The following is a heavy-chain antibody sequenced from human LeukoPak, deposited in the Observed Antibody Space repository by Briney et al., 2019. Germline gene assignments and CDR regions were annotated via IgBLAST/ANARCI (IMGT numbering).Heavy chain of an antibody. CDR1: GYTFTSYY. Sequence: ASVKVSCKASGYTFTSYYMHWVRQAPGQGLEWMGIINPSGGSTSYAQKFQGRVTMTRDMSTSTVYMELSSLRSEDTAVYYCASLASTVAGNHYYYYMDVWGKGTTVTVSS. V-gene: IGHV1-46*01. CDR2: INPSGGST. J-gene: IGHJ6*03. D-gene: IGHD6-19*01. CDR3: ASLASTVAGNHYYYYMDV.